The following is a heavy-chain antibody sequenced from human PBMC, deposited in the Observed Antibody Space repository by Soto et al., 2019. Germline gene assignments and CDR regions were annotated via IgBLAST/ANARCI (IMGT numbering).Heavy chain of an antibody. V-gene: IGHV3-23*01. CDR1: GFTFSSYA. Sequence: GGSLRLSCAASGFTFSSYAMSWVRQAPGKGLEWVSAISGSGGSTYYANSVKGRFTITRNNTKNKLYLQMNSLRAEDTAEYYSAKDWEVVTPGSFDYWGQGTLVTVSS. J-gene: IGHJ4*02. D-gene: IGHD2-21*02. CDR2: ISGSGGST. CDR3: AKDWEVVTPGSFDY.